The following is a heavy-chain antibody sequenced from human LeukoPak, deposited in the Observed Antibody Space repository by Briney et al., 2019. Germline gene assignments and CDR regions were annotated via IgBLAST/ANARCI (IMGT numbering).Heavy chain of an antibody. J-gene: IGHJ5*02. D-gene: IGHD6-13*01. CDR2: IYPGYSDA. V-gene: IGHV5-51*01. CDR3: VRFALSSSLDH. Sequence: GESLKISCKISGYRLTNNWISWVRQVPGKGLEWMGLIYPGYSDAKYSPSFQGQVTLSVDTSISTAYLQLGGLRASDTAIYYCVRFALSSSLDHWGQGTLVTVSS. CDR1: GYRLTNNW.